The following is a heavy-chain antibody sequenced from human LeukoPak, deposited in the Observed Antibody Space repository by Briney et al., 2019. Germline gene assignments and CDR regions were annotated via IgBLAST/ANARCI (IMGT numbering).Heavy chain of an antibody. CDR3: ARGKTVTNYYDY. J-gene: IGHJ4*02. D-gene: IGHD4-11*01. CDR2: INHSGST. Sequence: GSLRLSCAASGFTFSDYYMSWIRQPPGKGLEWIGEINHSGSTNYNPSPKSRVTISVDTSKNQFSLKLSSVTAADTAVYYCARGKTVTNYYDYWGQGTLVTVSS. V-gene: IGHV4-34*01. CDR1: GFTFSDYY.